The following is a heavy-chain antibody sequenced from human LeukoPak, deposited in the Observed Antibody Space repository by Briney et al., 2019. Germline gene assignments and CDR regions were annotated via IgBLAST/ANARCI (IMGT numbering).Heavy chain of an antibody. J-gene: IGHJ3*02. D-gene: IGHD3-22*01. Sequence: GGSLRLSCAASGFTFSTYTMNWVRQAPGKGLEWVSTVSDSSDVHYSDSVKGRFTISRDNARNSLYLQMNSLKTEDTAVYYCTTDLYYDSSGYYYGGFNAFDIWGQGTMVTVSS. CDR3: TTDLYYDSSGYYYGGFNAFDI. V-gene: IGHV3-21*03. CDR2: VSDSSDV. CDR1: GFTFSTYT.